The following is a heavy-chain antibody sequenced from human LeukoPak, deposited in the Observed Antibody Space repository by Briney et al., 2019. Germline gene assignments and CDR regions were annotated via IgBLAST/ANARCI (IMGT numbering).Heavy chain of an antibody. CDR1: GFTFSSYG. CDR2: IWYDGNNK. J-gene: IGHJ4*02. D-gene: IGHD2-15*01. CDR3: ARQYCSGGDCYFFD. V-gene: IGHV3-33*01. Sequence: GGSLRLSCAASGFTFSSYGMHWVPQAPGKGLEWVALIWYDGNNKYYADSVKGRFTLSRDNSKNTLYLQMNSLRAEDTALYYCARQYCSGGDCYFFDWGQGTLVTVSS.